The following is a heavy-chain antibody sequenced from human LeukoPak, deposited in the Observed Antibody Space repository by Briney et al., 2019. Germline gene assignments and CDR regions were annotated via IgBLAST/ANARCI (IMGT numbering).Heavy chain of an antibody. J-gene: IGHJ4*02. V-gene: IGHV3-20*04. CDR3: ARDLYDSSGYYPGSTYDY. D-gene: IGHD3-22*01. CDR2: INWNGGST. Sequence: GGSLRLSCAASGFTFDDYGMSWVRQAPGKGLEWVSGINWNGGSTGYADSVKGRFTISRDNAKNSLYLQMNSLRAEDTAVYYCARDLYDSSGYYPGSTYDYWGQGTLVTVSS. CDR1: GFTFDDYG.